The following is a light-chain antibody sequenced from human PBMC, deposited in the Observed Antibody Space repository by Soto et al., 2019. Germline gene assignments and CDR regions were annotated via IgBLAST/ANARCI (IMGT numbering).Light chain of an antibody. Sequence: EIVMTQSPATLSLSPGEGATLSCRASQSVGTTLAWYQQKPGQAPRLLIFGASTRATDIPAKFSGSGSETEFSLTISSLQSEDFALYYCQQYNSWPLTFGGGTKVEIK. V-gene: IGKV3-15*01. CDR1: QSVGTT. J-gene: IGKJ4*01. CDR3: QQYNSWPLT. CDR2: GAS.